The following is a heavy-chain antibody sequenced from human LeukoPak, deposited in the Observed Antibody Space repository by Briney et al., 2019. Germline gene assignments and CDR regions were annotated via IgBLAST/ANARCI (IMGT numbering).Heavy chain of an antibody. CDR2: IYYTGSA. V-gene: IGHV4-59*12. D-gene: IGHD4-23*01. Sequence: SETLSHTCAVSGGSISTYYWSWIRQPPGKGLEWIGCIYYTGSANYNPYLKSRGTISVDTSKNQFSLKLSSVTAADTAVYYCARGSITVVPAFDIWGQGTMFTVSS. CDR3: ARGSITVVPAFDI. J-gene: IGHJ3*02. CDR1: GGSISTYY.